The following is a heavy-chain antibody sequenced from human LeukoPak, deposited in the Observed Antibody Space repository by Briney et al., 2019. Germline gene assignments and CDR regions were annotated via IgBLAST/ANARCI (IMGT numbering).Heavy chain of an antibody. CDR1: GFIFSDYS. CDR3: ARDPHLAY. J-gene: IGHJ4*02. Sequence: GGSLRLSCAASGFIFSDYSMSWIRQAPGKGLEWVSSISSSNSYVYYADSVKGRFTIDRDNAKNSLYLQMNSLRAEDAALYYCARDPHLAYWGQGTLVTVSS. V-gene: IGHV3-11*06. CDR2: ISSSNSYV.